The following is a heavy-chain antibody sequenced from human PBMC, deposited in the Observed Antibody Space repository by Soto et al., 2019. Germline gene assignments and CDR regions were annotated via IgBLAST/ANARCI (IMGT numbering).Heavy chain of an antibody. D-gene: IGHD1-26*01. Sequence: ASVKVSCKASGYTFTDYAMHWVRQAPGQRLEWMGWINTGNGDTKFSLKFQGRVTITRDTSATTAYMELTSLRSEDTAVYYCAKGSRMWAPDYWGQGTLVTVSS. CDR1: GYTFTDYA. J-gene: IGHJ4*02. V-gene: IGHV1-3*04. CDR2: INTGNGDT. CDR3: AKGSRMWAPDY.